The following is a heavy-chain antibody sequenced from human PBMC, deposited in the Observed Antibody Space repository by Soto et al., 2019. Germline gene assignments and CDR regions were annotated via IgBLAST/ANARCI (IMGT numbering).Heavy chain of an antibody. D-gene: IGHD3-3*01. CDR2: IYYSGST. J-gene: IGHJ6*02. CDR3: AREVLNFGPFYYYGMDV. CDR1: GGSISSGDYY. Sequence: QVQLQESGPGLVKPSQTLSLTCTVSGGSISSGDYYWSWIRQPPGKGLEWIGYIYYSGSTYYNPSLKSRVTISVDTSNNQFSLKLSSVTAADTAVYYCAREVLNFGPFYYYGMDVWGQGTTVTVSS. V-gene: IGHV4-30-4*01.